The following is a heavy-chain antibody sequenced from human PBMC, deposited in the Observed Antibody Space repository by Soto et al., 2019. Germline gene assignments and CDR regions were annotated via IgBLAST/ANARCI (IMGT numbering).Heavy chain of an antibody. CDR3: ARSVPWFDP. CDR2: ISANNGNT. Sequence: QVQLVHCGAEVKKPGASVNVSCKASGYKFTSYTISWVRQAPGQGLEWMGWISANNGNTDFAQKFQGRVTMTTDTSTNTAYMELRSLRSDDTAMYYCARSVPWFDPWGQGTLVIVSS. J-gene: IGHJ5*02. CDR1: GYKFTSYT. V-gene: IGHV1-18*01. D-gene: IGHD6-6*01.